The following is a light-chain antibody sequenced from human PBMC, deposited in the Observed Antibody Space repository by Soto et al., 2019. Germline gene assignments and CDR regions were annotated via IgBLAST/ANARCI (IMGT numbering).Light chain of an antibody. V-gene: IGLV2-14*01. Sequence: LTQPAPVSGYPGQSITISCTGSSSDVGGYEFVSWYQQHPGKAPKLVISEVSVRPSGISDRFSASKSGNTASLTISEIKADDDGSYYCNSYTITPALVFGSGTKVTVL. CDR3: NSYTITPALV. CDR2: EVS. CDR1: SSDVGGYEF. J-gene: IGLJ1*01.